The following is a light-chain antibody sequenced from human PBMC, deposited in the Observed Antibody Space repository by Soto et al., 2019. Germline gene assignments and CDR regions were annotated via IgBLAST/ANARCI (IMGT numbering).Light chain of an antibody. CDR3: QQYNNWPL. Sequence: EIVMTQSPATLSVSPGERATISCRASQSVSSNLAWYQQKPGQAPRLLIYGASTRATGIPAMFSGSGSGTEFTLTISSLQSEDFAVYYCQQYNNWPLFGQGTKVDIK. V-gene: IGKV3-15*01. CDR1: QSVSSN. J-gene: IGKJ1*01. CDR2: GAS.